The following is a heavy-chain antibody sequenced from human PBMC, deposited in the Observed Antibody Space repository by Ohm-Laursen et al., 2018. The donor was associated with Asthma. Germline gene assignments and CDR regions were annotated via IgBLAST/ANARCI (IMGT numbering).Heavy chain of an antibody. J-gene: IGHJ4*02. V-gene: IGHV3-11*01. Sequence: SLRLSCAASGFKFSDYYMSWIRQAPGKGLEWISYISTSGSTIYYADSVKGRFTISRDNAKSSLYLQMNSLTAEDTAVYYCARDPPVTTVTTGEYFDYWGQGTLVTVSS. D-gene: IGHD4-17*01. CDR2: ISTSGSTI. CDR3: ARDPPVTTVTTGEYFDY. CDR1: GFKFSDYY.